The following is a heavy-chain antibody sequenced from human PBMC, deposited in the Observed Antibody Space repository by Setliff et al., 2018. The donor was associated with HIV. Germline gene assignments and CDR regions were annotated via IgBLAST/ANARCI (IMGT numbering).Heavy chain of an antibody. CDR3: ARGGYGSGNAYYFAD. CDR1: GGSISSDY. V-gene: IGHV4-59*12. D-gene: IGHD3-10*01. CDR2: VYHSGST. J-gene: IGHJ4*02. Sequence: PSETLSLTCTVSGGSISSDYWSWIRQPPGKGLEWIGYVYHSGSTNYNPSLNSRVTVSIDTPKNQFSLDLTPVTAADTAVYYCARGGYGSGNAYYFADWGQGTLVTVSS.